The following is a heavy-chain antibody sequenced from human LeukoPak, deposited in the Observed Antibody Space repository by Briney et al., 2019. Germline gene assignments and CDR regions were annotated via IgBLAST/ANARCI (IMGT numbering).Heavy chain of an antibody. D-gene: IGHD3-10*01. CDR2: IRYDGSNK. CDR3: ARESVLAHYGSGEIYGMDV. J-gene: IGHJ6*02. CDR1: GFTFSSYG. V-gene: IGHV3-30*02. Sequence: GGSLRLSCAASGFTFSSYGMHWVRQAPGKGLEWVAFIRYDGSNKYYADSVKGRFTISRDNSKNTLYLQMNSLRAEDTAVYYCARESVLAHYGSGEIYGMDVWGQGTTVTVSS.